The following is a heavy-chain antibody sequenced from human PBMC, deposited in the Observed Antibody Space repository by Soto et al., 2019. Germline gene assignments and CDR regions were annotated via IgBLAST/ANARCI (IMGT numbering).Heavy chain of an antibody. D-gene: IGHD3-22*01. J-gene: IGHJ6*02. CDR1: GGTFSSYA. Sequence: QVQLVQSGAEVKKPGSSVKVSCKASGGTFSSYAISWVRQAPGQGLEWMGGIIPIFGTANYAQKFQGRVTITADESTSTAYMELSSLRSEDTAVYYCASSLEGYWVYYYYYGMDVWGQGTTVTVSS. CDR3: ASSLEGYWVYYYYYGMDV. CDR2: IIPIFGTA. V-gene: IGHV1-69*01.